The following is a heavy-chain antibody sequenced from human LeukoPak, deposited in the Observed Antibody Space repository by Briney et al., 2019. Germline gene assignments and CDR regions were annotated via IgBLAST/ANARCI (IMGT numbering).Heavy chain of an antibody. CDR2: INPNSGGT. J-gene: IGHJ4*02. V-gene: IGHV1-2*06. Sequence: ASVKVSCKASGYTFPGYYMHWVRQAPGQGLEWMGRINPNSGGTNYAQKFQGRVTMTRDTSISTAYMELSRLRSDDTAVYYCARESSVNGAGIDYWGQGTLVTVSS. CDR3: ARESSVNGAGIDY. CDR1: GYTFPGYY. D-gene: IGHD2-2*01.